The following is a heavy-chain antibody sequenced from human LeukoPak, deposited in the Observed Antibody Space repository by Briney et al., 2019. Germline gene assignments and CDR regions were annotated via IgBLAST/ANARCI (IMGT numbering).Heavy chain of an antibody. Sequence: GGSLRLSCVASGFPFSSYWMTWVRQAPGKGLGWVANIKQDGSKKSYVDSVKGRFTISRDNAKNSPYLQMNSLRAEDTAIYYCTRVGYIDEGIDYWGQGTLVTVSS. V-gene: IGHV3-7*04. CDR2: IKQDGSKK. CDR3: TRVGYIDEGIDY. J-gene: IGHJ4*02. D-gene: IGHD5-24*01. CDR1: GFPFSSYW.